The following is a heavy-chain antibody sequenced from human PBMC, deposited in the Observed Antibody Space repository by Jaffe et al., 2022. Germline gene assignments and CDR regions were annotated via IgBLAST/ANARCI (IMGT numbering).Heavy chain of an antibody. Sequence: EVQLVESGGGLVQPGGSLRLSCAASGFTFSSYWMSWVRQAPGKGLEWVANIKQDGSEKYYVDSVKGRFTISRDNAKNSLYLQMNSLRAEDTAVYYCAREPCTSHCYQGGYYFDYWGQGTLVTVSS. CDR1: GFTFSSYW. V-gene: IGHV3-7*01. CDR2: IKQDGSEK. D-gene: IGHD2-2*01. CDR3: AREPCTSHCYQGGYYFDY. J-gene: IGHJ4*02.